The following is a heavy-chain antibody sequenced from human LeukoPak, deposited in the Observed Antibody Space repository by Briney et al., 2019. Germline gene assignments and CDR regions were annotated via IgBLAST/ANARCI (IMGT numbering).Heavy chain of an antibody. CDR1: GGTFSSYA. CDR3: ARERCSSTSCYDPDAFDI. J-gene: IGHJ3*02. V-gene: IGHV1-69*13. CDR2: IIPIFGTA. Sequence: ASVKVSCKASGGTFSSYAISWVRQAPGQGLEWMGGIIPIFGTANYAQKFQGRVTITADESTSTAYMELSSLRSEDTAVYYCARERCSSTSCYDPDAFDIWGQGTMVTVSS. D-gene: IGHD2-2*01.